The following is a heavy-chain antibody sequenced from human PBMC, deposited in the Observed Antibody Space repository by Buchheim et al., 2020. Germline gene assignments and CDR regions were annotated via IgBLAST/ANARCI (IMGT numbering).Heavy chain of an antibody. Sequence: EVQLLESGGGLVQSGGSLRLSCVASGFTFSSSTMIWVRQAPGKGLEWVSAISGTGGRTYYADPVKGRFTISRDNSKNTLYLQMNSLRAEDTAEYYCAKDRVGATYYYYGMDVWGQGTT. J-gene: IGHJ6*02. CDR3: AKDRVGATYYYYGMDV. CDR2: ISGTGGRT. CDR1: GFTFSSST. V-gene: IGHV3-23*01. D-gene: IGHD1-26*01.